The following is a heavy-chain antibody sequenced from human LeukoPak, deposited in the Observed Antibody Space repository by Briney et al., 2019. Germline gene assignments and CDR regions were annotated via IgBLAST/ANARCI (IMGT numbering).Heavy chain of an antibody. Sequence: GGSLRLSCAASGFTFSSYAMSWVRQAPGKGLEWVSVIYSGGSTYYADSVKGRFTISRDNSKNTLYLQMNSLRAEDTAVYYCARDRRQLAGGYYYYYMDVWGKGTTVTVSS. CDR2: IYSGGST. V-gene: IGHV3-53*01. J-gene: IGHJ6*03. D-gene: IGHD6-6*01. CDR3: ARDRRQLAGGYYYYYMDV. CDR1: GFTFSSYA.